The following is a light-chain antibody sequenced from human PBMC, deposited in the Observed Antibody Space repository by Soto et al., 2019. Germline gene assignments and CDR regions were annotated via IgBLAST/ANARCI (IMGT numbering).Light chain of an antibody. Sequence: NFMLTQPHSVSESPGKTVTISCTRSSGSIASNYVQWYQQRPGSAPATVIYEHNQRPSGVPDRFSGSTDVSSNSASLTISGLQTEDEADYYCQSFDISNVIFGGGAKLTVL. CDR3: QSFDISNVI. V-gene: IGLV6-57*04. CDR2: EHN. CDR1: SGSIASNY. J-gene: IGLJ2*01.